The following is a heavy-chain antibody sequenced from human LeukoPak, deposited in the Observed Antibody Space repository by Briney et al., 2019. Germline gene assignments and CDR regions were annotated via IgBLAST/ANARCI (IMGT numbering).Heavy chain of an antibody. D-gene: IGHD3-9*01. V-gene: IGHV4-59*01. CDR1: GASISSYY. CDR3: ARVVNDILTGYPPHPDC. Sequence: SETLSLTCIVSGASISSYYWTWIRQPPGKGLEWIGYIYDSEITSYNPSLKSRVTISADTSRKQFSLRLRSVTAADTAVYYCARVVNDILTGYPPHPDCWGQGTLVTVSS. CDR2: IYDSEIT. J-gene: IGHJ4*02.